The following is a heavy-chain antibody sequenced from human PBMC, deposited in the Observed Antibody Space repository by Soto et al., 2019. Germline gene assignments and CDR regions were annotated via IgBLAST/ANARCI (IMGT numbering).Heavy chain of an antibody. CDR2: ISNDERNI. J-gene: IGHJ4*02. V-gene: IGHV3-74*01. Sequence: EVLLVESGGGLVQPGGSMRLACAASGLTLSHYWMHWFRQVPGKGLVWVAEISNDERNISKSYADSVKGRFTVSRDDAKNTLYLQMNSLRGDDTAVYYCASLSAPDDFWGQGAQVTVSS. CDR3: ASLSAPDDF. D-gene: IGHD6-25*01. CDR1: GLTLSHYW.